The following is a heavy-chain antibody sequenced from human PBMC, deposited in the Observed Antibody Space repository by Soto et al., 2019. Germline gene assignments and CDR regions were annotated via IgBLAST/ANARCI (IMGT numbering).Heavy chain of an antibody. CDR2: ITAYNGNT. V-gene: IGHV1-18*01. J-gene: IGHJ5*02. CDR1: GYIFTSYG. CDR3: ARGGVGDTSGWFDP. D-gene: IGHD1-26*01. Sequence: QIQLVQSGAEVRKPGASVMVSCKASGYIFTSYGMSWVRQAPGLGLEWMGWITAYNGNTNYAQKVQGRITMTTDISTGTAYMELRSLTSDDTAVYYCARGGVGDTSGWFDPWGQGTLVTVSS.